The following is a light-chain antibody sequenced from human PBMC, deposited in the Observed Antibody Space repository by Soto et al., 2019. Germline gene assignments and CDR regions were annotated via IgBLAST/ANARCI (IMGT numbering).Light chain of an antibody. CDR3: SSYTTSNTRQIV. CDR2: DVS. Sequence: QSALTQPASVSGSPVQSITISCTGTSSDVGGYNYVSWYQPHPGKAPKFMIYDVSNRPSGVSNRFSGSKSGNTASLTISGLQAEDEADYYCSSYTTSNTRQIVFGTGTKLTVL. CDR1: SSDVGGYNY. V-gene: IGLV2-14*01. J-gene: IGLJ1*01.